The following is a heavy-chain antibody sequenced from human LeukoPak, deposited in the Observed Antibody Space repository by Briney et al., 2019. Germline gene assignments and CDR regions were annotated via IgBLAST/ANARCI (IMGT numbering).Heavy chain of an antibody. CDR2: ISGSGDAT. CDR3: ARVLSIGFHYDY. V-gene: IGHV3-23*01. Sequence: TGGSLRLSCTASGFTFSSLAMHWVRQAPGKGLEWVSGISGSGDATYYADSVRGRFTVSRDNSKNTLYLQMSSLRADDTALYFCARVLSIGFHYDYWGPGTLVTVSS. D-gene: IGHD3-22*01. J-gene: IGHJ4*02. CDR1: GFTFSSLA.